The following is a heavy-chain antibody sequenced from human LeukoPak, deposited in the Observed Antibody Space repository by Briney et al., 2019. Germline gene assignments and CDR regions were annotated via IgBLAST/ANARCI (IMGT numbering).Heavy chain of an antibody. CDR2: ISYDGSNK. Sequence: PGGSLRLSCLPSGFSFSSYWVSWVRQAPGKGLEWVAVISYDGSNKYYADSVKGRFTISRDNSKNTLYLQMNSLRAEDTAVYYCARDASRMIVVVITTLGMDYWGQGTLVTVSS. CDR3: ARDASRMIVVVITTLGMDY. D-gene: IGHD3-22*01. V-gene: IGHV3-30-3*01. J-gene: IGHJ4*02. CDR1: GFSFSSYW.